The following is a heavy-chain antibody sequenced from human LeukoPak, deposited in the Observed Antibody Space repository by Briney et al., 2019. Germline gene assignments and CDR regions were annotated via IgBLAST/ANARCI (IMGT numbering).Heavy chain of an antibody. D-gene: IGHD3-10*01. CDR1: GYTFTGYY. J-gene: IGHJ4*02. Sequence: ASVKVSYKASGYTFTGYYMHWVRQAPGQGLEWMGWINPNSGGTNYAQKFQGWVTMTRDTSISTAYMELSRLRSDDTAVYYCARARFGELLPFDYWGQGTLVTVSS. V-gene: IGHV1-2*04. CDR2: INPNSGGT. CDR3: ARARFGELLPFDY.